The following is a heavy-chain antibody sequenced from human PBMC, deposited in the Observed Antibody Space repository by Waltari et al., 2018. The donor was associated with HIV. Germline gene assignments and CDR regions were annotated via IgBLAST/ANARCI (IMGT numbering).Heavy chain of an antibody. J-gene: IGHJ6*02. V-gene: IGHV1-8*01. D-gene: IGHD2-2*01. CDR1: GYTFTSYD. CDR2: MNPNSGNT. CDR3: ARLGYCSSTSCYYYYYYGMDV. Sequence: QVQLVQSGAEVKKPGASVKVSCKASGYTFTSYDINWVRQATGQGLEWMGWMNPNSGNTGYAQKFQGRVTMTRNTSISTAHMELSSLRSEDTAVYYCARLGYCSSTSCYYYYYYGMDVWGQGTTVTVSS.